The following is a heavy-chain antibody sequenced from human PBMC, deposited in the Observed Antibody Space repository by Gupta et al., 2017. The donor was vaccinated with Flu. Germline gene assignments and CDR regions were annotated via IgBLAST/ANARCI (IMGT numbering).Heavy chain of an antibody. Sequence: QLQLQESGPGLVKPSETLSLTCIVSGGSISSGSYYWGWIRQPPGKGLEWIGNIYYGGGTYYNPSLKSRVTISFDTSKNQFSLELSSVTAADTAVYYCVRDGYNRSFDYWGQGTLVTVSS. CDR2: IYYGGGT. CDR1: GGSISSGSYY. CDR3: VRDGYNRSFDY. D-gene: IGHD5-24*01. V-gene: IGHV4-39*01. J-gene: IGHJ4*02.